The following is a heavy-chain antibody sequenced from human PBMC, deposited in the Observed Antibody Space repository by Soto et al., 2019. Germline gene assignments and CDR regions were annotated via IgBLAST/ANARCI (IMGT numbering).Heavy chain of an antibody. CDR2: ISTDNGNT. CDR3: ARDSAGPIRAFDI. Sequence: ASVKVSCKASGYTFTTSGISWVRQAPGQGLEWMGWISTDNGNTNYAQHLQGRVSMTTDTSTSTAYMELRSLRSDDTAVYYCARDSAGPIRAFDIWGQGTMVTVSS. D-gene: IGHD1-26*01. J-gene: IGHJ3*02. V-gene: IGHV1-18*01. CDR1: GYTFTTSG.